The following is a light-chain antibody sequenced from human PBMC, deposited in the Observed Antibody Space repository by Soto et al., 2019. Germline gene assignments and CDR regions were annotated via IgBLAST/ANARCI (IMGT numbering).Light chain of an antibody. J-gene: IGKJ5*01. CDR2: VTS. V-gene: IGKV1-12*01. CDR1: QGLSGS. Sequence: DIQMTQSPSSVSASVGDRVTITCRATQGLSGSLAWYQQKPGKAPKLLISVTSRLQSGVPSRFSGSASGTDFTLTIDRRQPEDLAPYYCQQGHSTPLSFGQATRRDIK. CDR3: QQGHSTPLS.